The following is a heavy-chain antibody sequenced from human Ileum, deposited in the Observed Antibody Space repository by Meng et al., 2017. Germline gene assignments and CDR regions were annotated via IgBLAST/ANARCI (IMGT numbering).Heavy chain of an antibody. V-gene: IGHV1-3*01. CDR3: ARVAVTGIGYFQY. J-gene: IGHJ1*01. D-gene: IGHD6-19*01. CDR1: GYTLTSHY. Sequence: VRIVQSGAEVKKPGASVKVSCKAVGYTLTSHYIHWWRQAPGQGLGWMGWINGGTGNTEYSQNFQGRITFTRDTAASTVYMELSSLRSEDTAVFYCARVAVTGIGYFQYWGQGTLVTVSS. CDR2: INGGTGNT.